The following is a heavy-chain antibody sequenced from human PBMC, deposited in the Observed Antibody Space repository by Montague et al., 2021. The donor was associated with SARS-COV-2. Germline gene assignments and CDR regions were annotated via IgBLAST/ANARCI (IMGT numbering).Heavy chain of an antibody. Sequence: SETLSLTCAVYGESFSGHYWTWIRQPPGKGLEWIGEVYHTGSTNYNPSLKSRVTISVDTSKNQFSLKVRSVTAADTAVYYCARDLSGYDIQRQYYFDYWGQGTLVTVSS. D-gene: IGHD5-12*01. J-gene: IGHJ4*02. V-gene: IGHV4-34*01. CDR1: GESFSGHY. CDR2: VYHTGST. CDR3: ARDLSGYDIQRQYYFDY.